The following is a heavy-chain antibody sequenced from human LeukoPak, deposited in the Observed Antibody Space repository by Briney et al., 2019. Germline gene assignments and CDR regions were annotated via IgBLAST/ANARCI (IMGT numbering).Heavy chain of an antibody. CDR3: ARAGGSTVSHSDY. CDR1: GFTFSSYS. V-gene: IGHV3-21*01. Sequence: GGSLRLSCAASGFTFSSYSMNWIRQAPGKGLEWVSSISSSTSYIYYADSVKGRFTISKDNAKNSLYLQMNSLRAEDTAVYYCARAGGSTVSHSDYWGQGALVTVSS. J-gene: IGHJ4*02. CDR2: ISSSTSYI. D-gene: IGHD4-17*01.